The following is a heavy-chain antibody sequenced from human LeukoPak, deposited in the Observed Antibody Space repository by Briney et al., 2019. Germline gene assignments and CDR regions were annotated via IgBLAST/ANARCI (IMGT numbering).Heavy chain of an antibody. CDR2: ISYDGSNK. CDR3: ARWDSDTVMVTVDY. D-gene: IGHD5-18*01. CDR1: GFTFSSYA. Sequence: PGGSLRLSCAASGFTFSSYAMHWVRQAPGKGLEWVAVISYDGSNKYYADSVKGRFTISRDNSKNTLYLQMNSLRAEDTAVYYCARWDSDTVMVTVDYWGQGTLVTVSS. J-gene: IGHJ4*02. V-gene: IGHV3-30-3*01.